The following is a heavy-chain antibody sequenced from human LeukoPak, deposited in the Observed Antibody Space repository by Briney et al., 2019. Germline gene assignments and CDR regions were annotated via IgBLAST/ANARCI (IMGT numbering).Heavy chain of an antibody. CDR1: SGSMNNYY. CDR2: IYYTGST. J-gene: IGHJ4*02. Sequence: PSETLSLTCIVSSGSMNNYYWNWIRQPPGKGLEWIGYIYYTGSTKYNPSLKSRLTISVDTSKNQFSLKLSSVTAADTAVYYCARVSVHGYSDYWGQGTLVTVSS. V-gene: IGHV4-59*01. CDR3: ARVSVHGYSDY. D-gene: IGHD3-10*01.